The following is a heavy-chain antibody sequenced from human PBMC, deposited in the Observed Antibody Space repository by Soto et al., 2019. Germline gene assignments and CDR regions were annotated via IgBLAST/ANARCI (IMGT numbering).Heavy chain of an antibody. CDR1: GFTFSSYW. Sequence: EVQLVESGGGLVQPGGSLRLSCAASGFTFSSYWMSGVRQAPGKGLEWVANIKQDGSEKYYVDSVKGRFTISRDNAKNSLYLQMNSLRAEDTAVYYCVRDSASYTRGFYYYGLDVWGQGTTVTVS. CDR2: IKQDGSEK. D-gene: IGHD1-26*01. J-gene: IGHJ6*02. V-gene: IGHV3-7*01. CDR3: VRDSASYTRGFYYYGLDV.